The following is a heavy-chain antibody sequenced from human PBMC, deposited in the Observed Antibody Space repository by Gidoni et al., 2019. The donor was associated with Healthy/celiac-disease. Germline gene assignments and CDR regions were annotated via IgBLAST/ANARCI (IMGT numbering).Heavy chain of an antibody. D-gene: IGHD3-10*01. J-gene: IGHJ4*02. CDR1: GFTFSSYG. Sequence: QVQLVESGGGVVQPGRSLRLSCAASGFTFSSYGMQWVRQAPGKGLEWVAVISYDGSNKYYADSVKGRFTISRDNSKNTLYLQMNSLRAEDTAVYYCANEPSHDTMVRGSKHSTDYWGQGTLVTVSS. V-gene: IGHV3-30*18. CDR3: ANEPSHDTMVRGSKHSTDY. CDR2: ISYDGSNK.